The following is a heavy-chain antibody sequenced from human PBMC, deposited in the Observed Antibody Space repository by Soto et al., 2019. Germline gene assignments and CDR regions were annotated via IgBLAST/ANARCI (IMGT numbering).Heavy chain of an antibody. D-gene: IGHD3-16*01. CDR2: IIPIIGVT. J-gene: IGHJ4*02. CDR3: ARESPGAKGADH. CDR1: GDTFNSYV. Sequence: QVQLVQSGAEVKRPGSSVKVSCESSGDTFNSYVISWVRQAPGQGLEWMGGIIPIIGVTHYAQKFQGRVTISGPSSTGTAFLELTNLGIEDPALYYFARESPGAKGADHRGQGTLVNVSS. V-gene: IGHV1-69*17.